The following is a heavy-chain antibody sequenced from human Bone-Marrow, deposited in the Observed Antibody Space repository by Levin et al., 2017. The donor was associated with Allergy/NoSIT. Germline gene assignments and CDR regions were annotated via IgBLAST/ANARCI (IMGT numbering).Heavy chain of an antibody. CDR2: ISGSGGST. Sequence: GGSLRLSCAASGFTFSSYAMSWVRQAPGKGLEWVSAISGSGGSTYYADSVKGRFTISRDNSKNTLYLQMNSLRAEDTAVYYCAKLLRHDIVLMVYAIGLGAFDYWGQGTLVTVSS. CDR1: GFTFSSYA. V-gene: IGHV3-23*01. CDR3: AKLLRHDIVLMVYAIGLGAFDY. D-gene: IGHD2-8*01. J-gene: IGHJ4*02.